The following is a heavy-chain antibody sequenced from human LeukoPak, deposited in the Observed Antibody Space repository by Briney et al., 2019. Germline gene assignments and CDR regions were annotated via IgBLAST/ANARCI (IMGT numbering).Heavy chain of an antibody. Sequence: SETLSLTCAVYGGSFSGYYWSWIRQPPGKGLEWIGEINHSGSTNYNPSLKSRVTISVDTSKNQFSLKLSSVTAADTAVYYCARVVVVPAAISAFDIWGQGTMVTVSS. D-gene: IGHD2-2*01. CDR3: ARVVVVPAAISAFDI. V-gene: IGHV4-34*01. CDR2: INHSGST. J-gene: IGHJ3*02. CDR1: GGSFSGYY.